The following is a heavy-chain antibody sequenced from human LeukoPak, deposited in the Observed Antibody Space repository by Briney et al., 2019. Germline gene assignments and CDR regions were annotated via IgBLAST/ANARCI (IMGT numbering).Heavy chain of an antibody. CDR2: ISYDGSNK. J-gene: IGHJ4*02. D-gene: IGHD6-19*01. V-gene: IGHV3-30*18. CDR3: AKDRAVAGDYFAY. Sequence: GWSLRLTCAATGFTFSNYVMHGLRPATGKELAGVAVISYDGSNKYYADSVKGRFTISRDNSKNTLYLQMNSLRAEDTAVYYCAKDRAVAGDYFAYGGQGTLVTVPS. CDR1: GFTFSNYV.